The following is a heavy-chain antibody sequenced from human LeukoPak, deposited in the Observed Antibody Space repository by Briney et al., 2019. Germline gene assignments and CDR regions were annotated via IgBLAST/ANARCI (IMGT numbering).Heavy chain of an antibody. J-gene: IGHJ4*02. D-gene: IGHD3-22*01. CDR1: GYIFTGYF. Sequence: EASVKVSCKASGYIFTGYFMHWVRQAPGQGLEWMGWINPNSGDTNYAQKFQGRVTMTRDTSISTAYMELSSLRSEDTAVYNCARDSDYYDRSGTFDYWGQGTLVTVSS. CDR2: INPNSGDT. V-gene: IGHV1-2*02. CDR3: ARDSDYYDRSGTFDY.